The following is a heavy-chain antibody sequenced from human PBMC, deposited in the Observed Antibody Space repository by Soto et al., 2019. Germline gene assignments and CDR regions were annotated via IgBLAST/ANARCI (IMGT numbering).Heavy chain of an antibody. CDR2: ISGSGGST. Sequence: GGSLRLSFAASGFTFSSYAMSWVRQAPGKGLEWVSAISGSGGSTYYADSVKGRFTISRDNSKNTLYLQMNSLRAEDTAVYYCANGVMLSISWLDYWGQGTLVNVSS. CDR1: GFTFSSYA. V-gene: IGHV3-23*01. J-gene: IGHJ4*02. CDR3: ANGVMLSISWLDY. D-gene: IGHD3-16*01.